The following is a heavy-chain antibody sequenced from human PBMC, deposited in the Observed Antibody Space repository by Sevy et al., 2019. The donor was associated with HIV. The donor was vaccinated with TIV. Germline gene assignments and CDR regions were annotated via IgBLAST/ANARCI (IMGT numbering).Heavy chain of an antibody. CDR3: AREGGYTDQGMDV. CDR1: GFTFSSYS. J-gene: IGHJ6*02. CDR2: ISGISNYI. D-gene: IGHD5-12*01. Sequence: GGSLRLSCAASGFTFSSYSMNWVRQAPGKGLEWVSSISGISNYIYYADSVKGRFTISRDNAKNSLFVQMHSLRAEDTAVYYCAREGGYTDQGMDVWGQGTTVTVSS. V-gene: IGHV3-21*01.